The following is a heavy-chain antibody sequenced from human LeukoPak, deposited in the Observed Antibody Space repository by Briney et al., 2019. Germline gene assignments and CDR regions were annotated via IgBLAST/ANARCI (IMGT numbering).Heavy chain of an antibody. D-gene: IGHD6-19*01. V-gene: IGHV3-23*01. CDR1: GFTFNNYA. CDR2: ISGSGGNT. J-gene: IGHJ4*02. Sequence: GGSLRLSCAASGFTFNNYAMSWARQAPGKGLEWVSSISGSGGNTYYADSVKGRFTISRDNSKNTLYLQMNSLRAADTAVYYCAKDRRITMAGTVDYFDYWGQGTLVTVSS. CDR3: AKDRRITMAGTVDYFDY.